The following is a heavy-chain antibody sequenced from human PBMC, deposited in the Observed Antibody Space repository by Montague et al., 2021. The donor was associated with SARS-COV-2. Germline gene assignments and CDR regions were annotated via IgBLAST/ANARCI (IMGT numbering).Heavy chain of an antibody. CDR1: GGSISSGGYY. J-gene: IGHJ4*02. Sequence: TLSLTCTVSGGSISSGGYYWSWIRQHPGKGLEWIGYIYYSGSTYYNPSLKSRVTISVDTSKNQFSLKLSSVTAADTAVYYCARGGTIFVLITFPFDYWGQGTLVTVSS. D-gene: IGHD3-3*01. V-gene: IGHV4-31*03. CDR3: ARGGTIFVLITFPFDY. CDR2: IYYSGST.